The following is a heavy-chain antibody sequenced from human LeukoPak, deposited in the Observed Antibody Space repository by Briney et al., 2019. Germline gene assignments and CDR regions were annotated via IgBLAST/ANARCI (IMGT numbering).Heavy chain of an antibody. J-gene: IGHJ4*02. Sequence: GASVTVSCKPSGYTFTDYYMHWVRQAPGQGLEWMGWINPNSGGTNYAQKFQGRVTMTRDTSISTAYMELSRLRSDDTAVYYCATQSGGTVTYNYWGQGTLVTVSS. CDR1: GYTFTDYY. CDR2: INPNSGGT. V-gene: IGHV1-2*02. D-gene: IGHD4-17*01. CDR3: ATQSGGTVTYNY.